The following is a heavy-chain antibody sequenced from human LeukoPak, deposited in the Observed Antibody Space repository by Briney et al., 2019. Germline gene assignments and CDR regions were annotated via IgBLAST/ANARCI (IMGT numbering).Heavy chain of an antibody. CDR3: ASRNRDGYNYFWFDP. J-gene: IGHJ5*02. CDR1: GFTVRGND. D-gene: IGHD5-24*01. V-gene: IGHV3-66*02. Sequence: VWSLRLSCVDTGFTVRGNDMSSRRPAPGKGLELVSVIFTGGTTYYADSVKGRFTISRDNSKNTLYLQMNSLRVEDTAVYYCASRNRDGYNYFWFDPWGQGTLVTVSS. CDR2: IFTGGTT.